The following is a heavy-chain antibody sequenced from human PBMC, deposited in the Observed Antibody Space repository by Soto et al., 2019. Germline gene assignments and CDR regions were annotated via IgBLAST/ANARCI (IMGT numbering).Heavy chain of an antibody. V-gene: IGHV3-64*01. CDR1: GFTFSSYA. D-gene: IGHD1-26*01. CDR3: ARDVLGGRYSMDV. CDR2: ISSNGGST. J-gene: IGHJ6*03. Sequence: EVQLVESGGGLVQPGGSLRLSCAASGFTFSSYAMHWVRQAPGKGLEYVSAISSNGGSTYYANSVKGRFTISRDNSKNTLYLQMGSLRAEDMAVYYCARDVLGGRYSMDVWGQGTTVTDSS.